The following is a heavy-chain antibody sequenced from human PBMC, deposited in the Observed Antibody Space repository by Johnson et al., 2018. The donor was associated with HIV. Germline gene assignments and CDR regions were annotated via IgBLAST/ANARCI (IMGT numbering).Heavy chain of an antibody. CDR3: ARDRSENAFDI. CDR1: GFTFSNSA. Sequence: VQLVESGGGLVQPGGSLRLSCAASGFTFSNSAMSWVRQGPVKGLDCVSVIYNNDGTQYADSVKGRFTISRDNSKNTVYLQMNSRRAEDTAVYYCARDRSENAFDIWGQGTMVTVSS. V-gene: IGHV3-66*01. J-gene: IGHJ3*02. CDR2: IYNNDGT.